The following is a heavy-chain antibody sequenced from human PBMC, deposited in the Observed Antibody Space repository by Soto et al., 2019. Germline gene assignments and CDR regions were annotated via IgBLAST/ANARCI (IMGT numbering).Heavy chain of an antibody. D-gene: IGHD1-26*01. CDR3: AGTVGATIRWFDP. Sequence: QVQLVQSGGDMKKPGASVKVSCKASGYTFTNYGISWVRQAPGQGLEWMGWISAYNGNTNYPQKFQGRVTMTTDTSTTTAYIELRSLRFDDTAVYYCAGTVGATIRWFDPWGQGTLVTVSS. CDR1: GYTFTNYG. V-gene: IGHV1-18*01. J-gene: IGHJ5*02. CDR2: ISAYNGNT.